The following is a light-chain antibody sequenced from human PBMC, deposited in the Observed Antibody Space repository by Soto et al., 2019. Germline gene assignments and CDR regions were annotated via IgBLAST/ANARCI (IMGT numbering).Light chain of an antibody. Sequence: EFVLTQSPGTLSLSPGERATLSCRASQSLSSSYLAWYQQKPGQAPRLLIYGASSRATGIPERFSGSGSGTDFTLTISRLEPEDFAVYYCQQYGSSPWTFGQGTKVEIK. CDR1: QSLSSSY. CDR2: GAS. V-gene: IGKV3-20*01. J-gene: IGKJ1*01. CDR3: QQYGSSPWT.